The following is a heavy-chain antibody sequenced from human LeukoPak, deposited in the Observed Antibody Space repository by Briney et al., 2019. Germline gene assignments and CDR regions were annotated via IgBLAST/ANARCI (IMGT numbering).Heavy chain of an antibody. CDR1: GYSISSGYY. J-gene: IGHJ3*02. Sequence: PSETLSLTCAVSGYSISSGYYWGWIRQPPGKGLEWIGSIYHSGSTYYNPSLKSRVTISVDTSKNQFSPKLSSVTAADTAVYYCARHVSPNDAFDIWGQGTMVTVSS. D-gene: IGHD3-16*01. V-gene: IGHV4-38-2*01. CDR3: ARHVSPNDAFDI. CDR2: IYHSGST.